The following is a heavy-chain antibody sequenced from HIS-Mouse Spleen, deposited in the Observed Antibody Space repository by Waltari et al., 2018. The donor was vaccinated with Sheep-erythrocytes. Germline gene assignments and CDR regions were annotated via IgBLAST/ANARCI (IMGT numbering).Heavy chain of an antibody. D-gene: IGHD3-3*01. CDR2: IKSKTDGGTT. CDR1: GFTFSNAW. CDR3: TTDLYYDFWSGSKYFDY. J-gene: IGHJ4*02. V-gene: IGHV3-15*01. Sequence: EVQLVESGGGLVKPGGSLRLSCAASGFTFSNAWMSWVRQAPGKGLEWVGRIKSKTDGGTTDYAAPVKGRFTISRDDSKNTLYLQMNSLKTEDTAVYYRTTDLYYDFWSGSKYFDYWGQGTLVTVSS.